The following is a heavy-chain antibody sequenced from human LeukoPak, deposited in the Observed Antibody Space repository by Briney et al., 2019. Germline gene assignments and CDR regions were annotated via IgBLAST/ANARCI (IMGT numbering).Heavy chain of an antibody. Sequence: GGSLRLSCAASGFTFSDYYMSWIRQAPGKGLEWVSYISSSSSYTNYADSVKGRFTISRDNAKNSLYLQMNSLRAEDTAVYYCARRTMGATADYWGQGTLVTVSS. CDR2: ISSSSSYT. CDR3: ARRTMGATADY. V-gene: IGHV3-11*06. J-gene: IGHJ4*02. CDR1: GFTFSDYY. D-gene: IGHD1-26*01.